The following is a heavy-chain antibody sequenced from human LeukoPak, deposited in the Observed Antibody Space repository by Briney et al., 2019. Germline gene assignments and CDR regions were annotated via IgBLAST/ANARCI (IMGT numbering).Heavy chain of an antibody. CDR2: IYYSGST. D-gene: IGHD3-22*01. CDR1: GGPISSYY. CDR3: ARVGYYYDSSGYYWRDYFDY. J-gene: IGHJ4*02. V-gene: IGHV4-59*01. Sequence: SETLSLTCTVSGGPISSYYWSWIRQPPGKGLEWIGYIYYSGSTNYNPSLKSRVTISVDTSKNQFSLKLSSVTAADTAVYYCARVGYYYDSSGYYWRDYFDYWGQGTLVAVSS.